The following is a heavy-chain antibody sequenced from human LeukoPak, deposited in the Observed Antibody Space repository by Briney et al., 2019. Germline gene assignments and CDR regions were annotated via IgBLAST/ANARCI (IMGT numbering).Heavy chain of an antibody. V-gene: IGHV1-2*02. Sequence: ASVKVSCKASGYTFTGYYMHWVRQAPGQGLEWMGWINPNSGGTNYAQKFQGRVTMTRDTSISTAYMELSRLRSDDTAVYYCARGPLRHSGYDDDDYWGQGTLVTVSS. CDR1: GYTFTGYY. D-gene: IGHD5-12*01. CDR3: ARGPLRHSGYDDDDY. CDR2: INPNSGGT. J-gene: IGHJ4*02.